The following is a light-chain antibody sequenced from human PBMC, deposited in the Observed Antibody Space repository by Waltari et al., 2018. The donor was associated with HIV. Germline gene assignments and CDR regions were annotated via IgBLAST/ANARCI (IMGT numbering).Light chain of an antibody. J-gene: IGLJ3*02. CDR2: GNN. V-gene: IGLV1-40*01. CDR3: QSYDSSLSGWV. Sequence: QSVLTQPPSVSGAPGQRVTISCTGSSPNIGAGYAVHWYQQLPATAPTLVIYGNNHRPSGVPDRFSGSKAGTSTSLAITGLQAKDEADYYCQSYDSSLSGWVFGGGTKLTVL. CDR1: SPNIGAGYA.